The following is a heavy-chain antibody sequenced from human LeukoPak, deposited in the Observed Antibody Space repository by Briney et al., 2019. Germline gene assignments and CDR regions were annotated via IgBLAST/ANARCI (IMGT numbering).Heavy chain of an antibody. CDR1: GFTISSYG. V-gene: IGHV3-7*01. D-gene: IGHD6-19*01. CDR2: IKQDGSEK. Sequence: PGGSLRLSCKASGFTISSYGMSWVRQAPGKGLEWVANIKQDGSEKYYVDSVKGRFTISRDNAKNSLYLQMNSLRAEDTAVYYCAREKEQWLDDAFDIWGQGTMVTVSS. CDR3: AREKEQWLDDAFDI. J-gene: IGHJ3*02.